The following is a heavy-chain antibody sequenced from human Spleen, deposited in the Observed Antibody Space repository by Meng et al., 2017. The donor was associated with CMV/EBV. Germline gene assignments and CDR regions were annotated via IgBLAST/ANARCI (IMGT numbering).Heavy chain of an antibody. CDR3: AKVLAVQHLVYYFDY. J-gene: IGHJ4*02. Sequence: GGSLRLSCAASGFTFSSYSMNWVRQAPGKGLEWVSSINSNNAYIYYADSVKGRFTISRDNSENTLYLQMNSLRAEDTALYYCAKVLAVQHLVYYFDYWGQGTLVTVSS. V-gene: IGHV3-21*04. D-gene: IGHD6-13*01. CDR2: INSNNAYI. CDR1: GFTFSSYS.